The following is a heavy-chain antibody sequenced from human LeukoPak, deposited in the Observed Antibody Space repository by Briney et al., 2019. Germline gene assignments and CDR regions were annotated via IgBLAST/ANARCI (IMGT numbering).Heavy chain of an antibody. Sequence: PGGSLRLSCAASGFTFSSYWMSWVRQAPGKGLEWVANIKQDGSEKYYVDSVKGRFTISRDNAKSSLFLQMNSLRVEDTAVYYCAREGVYDYVWGTYRLVREVYDYWGQGTLVTVSS. D-gene: IGHD3-16*02. CDR3: AREGVYDYVWGTYRLVREVYDY. J-gene: IGHJ4*02. CDR2: IKQDGSEK. CDR1: GFTFSSYW. V-gene: IGHV3-7*01.